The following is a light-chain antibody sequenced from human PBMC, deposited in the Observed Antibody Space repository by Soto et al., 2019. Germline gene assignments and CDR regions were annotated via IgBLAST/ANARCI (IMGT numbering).Light chain of an antibody. Sequence: LLPQSPVTLSLSPGERATLSCRASQSVSVYLVWYQQKPGQAPRLLIYDASTRAAGIPARFIGSGSGTDFTLTISSLEPEDSAVYYCQQHLGRHTFGQGTKVDI. CDR3: QQHLGRHT. CDR1: QSVSVY. J-gene: IGKJ1*01. CDR2: DAS. V-gene: IGKV3-11*01.